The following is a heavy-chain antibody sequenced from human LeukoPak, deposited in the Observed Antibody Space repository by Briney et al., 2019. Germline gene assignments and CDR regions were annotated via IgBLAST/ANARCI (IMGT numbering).Heavy chain of an antibody. D-gene: IGHD6-19*01. V-gene: IGHV5-51*01. CDR3: ARLSRAVLTYGMDV. CDR1: GYSFTSYW. Sequence: GESLKISGQGSGYSFTSYWIAWVRPLPGKGLEWMGIIYLGDSDTRYRPSFQGQVTISADKSISTAYLKWSSLKASGTAMYYCARLSRAVLTYGMDVWGKGTTVTVSS. J-gene: IGHJ6*04. CDR2: IYLGDSDT.